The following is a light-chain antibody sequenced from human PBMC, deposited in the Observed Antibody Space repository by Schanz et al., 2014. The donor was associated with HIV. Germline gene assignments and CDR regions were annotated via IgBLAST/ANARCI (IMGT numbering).Light chain of an antibody. Sequence: ETVLTQSPGSLSLSPGERATLSCRASQSLGGSQLAWYQHKPGQAPRLLIYGASNRASGIPARFSGSGSGTDFTLTISSLEPEDSAVYYCQQRSNWPLAFGGGTKVEIK. V-gene: IGKV3-11*01. CDR1: QSLGGSQ. CDR2: GAS. CDR3: QQRSNWPLA. J-gene: IGKJ4*01.